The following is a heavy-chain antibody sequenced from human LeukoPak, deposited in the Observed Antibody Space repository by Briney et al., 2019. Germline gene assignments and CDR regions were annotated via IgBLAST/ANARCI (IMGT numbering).Heavy chain of an antibody. Sequence: GGSLRLSCAASGFTFSTSGMHWVRQAPGKGPEWVALISYDGSKEYYADSVKGRFTISRDNSKNTLHLQMNSLRGEGTAVYYCTNTAPNGGPSWGQGTLVTVSS. V-gene: IGHV3-30*18. J-gene: IGHJ5*02. CDR2: ISYDGSKE. CDR3: TNTAPNGGPS. D-gene: IGHD4-23*01. CDR1: GFTFSTSG.